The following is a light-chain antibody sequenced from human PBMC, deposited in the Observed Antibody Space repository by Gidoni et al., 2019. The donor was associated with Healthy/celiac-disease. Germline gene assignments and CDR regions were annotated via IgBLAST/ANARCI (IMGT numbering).Light chain of an antibody. CDR3: QQYDNPPIT. CDR2: DAS. Sequence: DIQMTQSPSSLSASVGDRVTITCQASQDISNYLNWYQQKPGKAPKLLIYDASNLETGVPSRFSGSGSGTDFTFTISSLQPEDIATYYCQQYDNPPITFGQGTRQEIK. CDR1: QDISNY. V-gene: IGKV1-33*01. J-gene: IGKJ5*01.